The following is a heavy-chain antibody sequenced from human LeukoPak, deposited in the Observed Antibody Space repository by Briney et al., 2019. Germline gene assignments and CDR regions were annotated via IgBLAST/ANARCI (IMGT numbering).Heavy chain of an antibody. Sequence: GGSLRLSCAASGFTFDDYAMHWVRQAPGKGLEWVSLIGGDGGSTYYADSVKGRFTISRDNSKNSLYLQMTSLRTEDTALYYCAKDLGLLRYSLMDYWGQGTLVTVSS. V-gene: IGHV3-43*02. D-gene: IGHD3-9*01. CDR1: GFTFDDYA. CDR2: IGGDGGST. CDR3: AKDLGLLRYSLMDY. J-gene: IGHJ4*02.